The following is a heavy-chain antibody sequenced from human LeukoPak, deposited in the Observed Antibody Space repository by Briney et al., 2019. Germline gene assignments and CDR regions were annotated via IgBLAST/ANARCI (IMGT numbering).Heavy chain of an antibody. CDR3: ARRLLTGGVTDFFDF. Sequence: GGSLRLSCAASGFTFSSHSMSWARHPPGEGLEGVAAISPSGDSTTYRDSVKGHFTISRENSRNRLYLQMNTLTVEGTAIYYSARRLLTGGVTDFFDFWGQGALVTVSS. D-gene: IGHD2-21*02. J-gene: IGHJ4*02. CDR2: ISPSGDST. CDR1: GFTFSSHS. V-gene: IGHV3-23*01.